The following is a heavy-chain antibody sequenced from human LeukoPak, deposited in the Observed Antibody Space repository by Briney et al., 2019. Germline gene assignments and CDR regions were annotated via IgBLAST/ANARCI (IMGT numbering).Heavy chain of an antibody. CDR2: ISGSGGST. CDR1: GFTFSSYA. Sequence: GGSLRLPCAASGFTFSSYAMSWVRQAPGKGLEWVSAISGSGGSTYYADSVKGRFTISRDNSKNTLYLQMNSLRAEDTAVYYCATIPAAMRFWFDPWGQGTLVTVSS. V-gene: IGHV3-23*01. D-gene: IGHD2-2*01. J-gene: IGHJ5*02. CDR3: ATIPAAMRFWFDP.